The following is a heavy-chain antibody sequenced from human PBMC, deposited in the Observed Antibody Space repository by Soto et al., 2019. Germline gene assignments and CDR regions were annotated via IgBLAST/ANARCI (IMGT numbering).Heavy chain of an antibody. CDR3: ARQYSSSSIWFDP. CDR1: GGSISSYY. CDR2: IYYSGST. J-gene: IGHJ5*02. Sequence: SETLSLTCTVSGGSISSYYWSWIRQPPGKGLEWIGYIYYSGSTNYNPSLKSRVTISVDTSKNQFSLKLSSVTAADTAMYYCARQYSSSSIWFDPWGQGTLVTVSS. D-gene: IGHD6-6*01. V-gene: IGHV4-59*08.